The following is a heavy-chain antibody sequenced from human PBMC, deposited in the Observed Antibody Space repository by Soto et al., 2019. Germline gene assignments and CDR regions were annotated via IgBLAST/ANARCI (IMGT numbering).Heavy chain of an antibody. D-gene: IGHD3-10*01. V-gene: IGHV4-39*01. CDR1: GGSIGSSSYY. CDR2: IYYTGST. J-gene: IGHJ4*02. Sequence: PSETQSLTYTVSGGSIGSSSYYWGWIRQPPGKGLEWIGTIYYTGSTYYNPSLKSRVTISVDTSKNQFSLKLSSVTAADTAVYYCARLEYYYSGRFDYWGQGTLVTVSS. CDR3: ARLEYYYSGRFDY.